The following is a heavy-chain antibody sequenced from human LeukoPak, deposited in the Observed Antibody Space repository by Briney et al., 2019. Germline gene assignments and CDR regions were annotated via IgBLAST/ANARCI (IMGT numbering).Heavy chain of an antibody. J-gene: IGHJ3*02. CDR2: IKQDGSEK. V-gene: IGHV3-7*01. D-gene: IGHD4-17*01. CDR1: GFTVISNS. Sequence: PGGSLRLPCSVSGFTVISNSMSWVRPAPRKGLEWVANIKQDGSEKYYVDSVKGRFTISRDNAKNSLYLQMNSLRAEDAAVYYCARVYGDYSTDAFDIWGQGTMVTVSS. CDR3: ARVYGDYSTDAFDI.